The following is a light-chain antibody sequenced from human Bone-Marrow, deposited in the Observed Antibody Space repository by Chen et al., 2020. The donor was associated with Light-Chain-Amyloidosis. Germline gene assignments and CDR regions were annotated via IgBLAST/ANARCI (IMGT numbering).Light chain of an antibody. CDR2: EVS. CDR3: SSYAGSNPHVV. CDR1: SSDVGGYNY. Sequence: QSALTQPPSASGSPGQSVTISCTGTSSDVGGYNYVSWYQQHPGKAPKLMIYEVSKRPSGVPDGFSGSKSGNTASLTVSGLQAEDEADYYCSSYAGSNPHVVFGGGTKLTVL. J-gene: IGLJ2*01. V-gene: IGLV2-8*01.